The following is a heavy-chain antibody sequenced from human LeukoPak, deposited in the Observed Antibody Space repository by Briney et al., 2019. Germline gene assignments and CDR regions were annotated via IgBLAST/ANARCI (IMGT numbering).Heavy chain of an antibody. D-gene: IGHD6-13*01. CDR1: GFTLSNYW. CDR3: VGAAADTTPRP. J-gene: IGHJ4*02. V-gene: IGHV3-74*01. CDR2: VGNDGSST. Sequence: GESLKISCAASGFTLSNYWMHWVRQGPGKGLVWVSRVGNDGSSTAYADSVRGRFTISRDNAKNTLYLQMNSLRAEDTAVYYCVGAAADTTPRPWGQGTLVTVSS.